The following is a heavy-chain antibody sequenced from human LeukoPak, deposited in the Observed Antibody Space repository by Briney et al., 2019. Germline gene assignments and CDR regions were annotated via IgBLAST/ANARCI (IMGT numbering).Heavy chain of an antibody. CDR1: GFTFSSFA. D-gene: IGHD3-22*01. J-gene: IGHJ4*02. Sequence: GGSLRLSWAASGFTFSSFAMSGGPPAPGKGLEWVSAISGSGGSTYYADSVKGRFTISRDNSKNTLYLQMNSLRAEDTAVYYCAKASSGYYSDYFDYWGQGTLVTVSS. V-gene: IGHV3-23*01. CDR2: ISGSGGST. CDR3: AKASSGYYSDYFDY.